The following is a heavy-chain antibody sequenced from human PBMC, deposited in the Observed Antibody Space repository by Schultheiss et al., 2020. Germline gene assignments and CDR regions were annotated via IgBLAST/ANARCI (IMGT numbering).Heavy chain of an antibody. V-gene: IGHV4-34*01. D-gene: IGHD3-3*01. Sequence: SQTLSLTCAVYGGSFSGYYWSWIRQPPGKGLEWIGYIYYSGSTYYNPSLKSRVTISVDTSKNQFSLKLSSVTAADTAVYYCARGLRFLGKAWGQGTLVTVS. CDR3: ARGLRFLGKA. CDR1: GGSFSGYY. J-gene: IGHJ5*02. CDR2: IYYSGST.